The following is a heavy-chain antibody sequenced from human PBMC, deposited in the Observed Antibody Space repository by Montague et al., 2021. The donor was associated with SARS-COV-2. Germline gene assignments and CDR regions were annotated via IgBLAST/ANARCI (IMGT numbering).Heavy chain of an antibody. CDR3: ARDCYDYGSGSYQRWFDP. Sequence: SKTLSLTCTVSGYSISSGYYWGWIRQPPGKGLEWIGSIYHSGSTYYNPSLKSRVTISVDTSKNQLSLKLSSVTAADTAVYYCARDCYDYGSGSYQRWFDPWGQGTLVTVSS. CDR1: GYSISSGYY. CDR2: IYHSGST. J-gene: IGHJ5*02. D-gene: IGHD3-10*01. V-gene: IGHV4-38-2*02.